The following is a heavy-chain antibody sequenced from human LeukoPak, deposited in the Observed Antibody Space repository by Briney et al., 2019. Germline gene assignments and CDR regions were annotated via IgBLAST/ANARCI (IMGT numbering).Heavy chain of an antibody. CDR1: GFTLDDYA. J-gene: IGHJ4*02. D-gene: IGHD1-26*01. Sequence: PGGSLRLSCAVSGFTLDDYAMHWVRQAPGKGLEWVSGISWNRGSIGYADSVKGRFTISREKDKNSLSLQMNSLRAEDTALYYCAKARVGATELIDYWGQGTLVTVSS. CDR3: AKARVGATELIDY. V-gene: IGHV3-9*01. CDR2: ISWNRGSI.